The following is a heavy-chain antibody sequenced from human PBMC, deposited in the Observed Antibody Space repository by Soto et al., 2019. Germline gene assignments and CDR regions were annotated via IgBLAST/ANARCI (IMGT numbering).Heavy chain of an antibody. D-gene: IGHD3-3*01. V-gene: IGHV6-1*01. CDR3: ARVPSYDFWSGSFDY. J-gene: IGHJ4*02. Sequence: SQTLSLTCALSRDSVSSNSAAWNWIRQSPSRGLEWLGRTYYRSKWYNDYAVSVKSRITINPDTSKNQFSLQLNSVTPEDTAVYYCARVPSYDFWSGSFDYWGQGTLVTVSS. CDR1: RDSVSSNSAA. CDR2: TYYRSKWYN.